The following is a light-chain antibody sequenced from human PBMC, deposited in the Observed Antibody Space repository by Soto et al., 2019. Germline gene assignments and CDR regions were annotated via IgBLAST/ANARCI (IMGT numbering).Light chain of an antibody. CDR1: QSVFIN. J-gene: IGKJ2*01. CDR3: QLHYNWLYT. V-gene: IGKV3D-15*01. Sequence: EIVMTQSPATLSVSPGERATLACRASQSVFINVAWYQQKPGQAPRLLIYGASSRATGIPDRFSGSGSGTEFTLTISSLQPEDVAVYYCQLHYNWLYTFGQGTKVDIK. CDR2: GAS.